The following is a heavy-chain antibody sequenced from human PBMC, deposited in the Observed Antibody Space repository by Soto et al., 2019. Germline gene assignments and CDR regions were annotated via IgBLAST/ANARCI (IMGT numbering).Heavy chain of an antibody. Sequence: SAKVSCKASGGTFSSYAISWVRQAPGQGLEWMGGIIPIFGTANYAQKFQGRVTITADESTSTAYMELSSLRSEDTAVYYCAGGGIAARLINYYFDYWGQGTLVTVSS. J-gene: IGHJ4*02. CDR2: IIPIFGTA. D-gene: IGHD6-6*01. CDR1: GGTFSSYA. V-gene: IGHV1-69*13. CDR3: AGGGIAARLINYYFDY.